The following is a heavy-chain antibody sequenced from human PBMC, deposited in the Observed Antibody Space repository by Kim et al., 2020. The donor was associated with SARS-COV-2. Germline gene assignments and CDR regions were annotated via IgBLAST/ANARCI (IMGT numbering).Heavy chain of an antibody. J-gene: IGHJ5*02. V-gene: IGHV1-18*04. CDR1: GYTFTSYG. CDR3: ARDSEWELPTGGWFDP. Sequence: ASVKVSCKASGYTFTSYGISWVRQAPGQGLEWMGWISAYNGNTNYAQKLQGRVTMTTDTSTSTAYMELRSLRSDDTAVYYCARDSEWELPTGGWFDPWGQGTLVTVSS. D-gene: IGHD1-26*01. CDR2: ISAYNGNT.